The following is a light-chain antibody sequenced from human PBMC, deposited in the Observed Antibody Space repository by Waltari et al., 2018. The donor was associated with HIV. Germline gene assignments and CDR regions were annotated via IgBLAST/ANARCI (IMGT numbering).Light chain of an antibody. CDR2: DVT. Sequence: QSALTQPASVSGSPGQSITISCIGSSSEVGAYDYVSCYQHHPGKAPNLLIYDVTHRPSGISARFSGSKSGNTASLTISGLQADDEADYYCGSYTTTSTLGVFGGGTKLTVL. CDR3: GSYTTTSTLGV. V-gene: IGLV2-14*03. CDR1: SSEVGAYDY. J-gene: IGLJ2*01.